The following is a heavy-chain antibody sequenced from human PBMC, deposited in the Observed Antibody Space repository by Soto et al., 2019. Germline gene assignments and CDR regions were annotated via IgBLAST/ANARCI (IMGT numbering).Heavy chain of an antibody. CDR1: SGSFSGYY. V-gene: IGHV4-34*01. CDR3: ARGGSGWHWYFDL. CDR2: INHRGGI. Sequence: PSETLSLTCAVYSGSFSGYYWSWIRQSPGKGLEWIGEINHRGGINYNPSLKSRVTISVDTSKNQFSLKLSSVTAADTAVSYCARGGSGWHWYFDLWGHGTLVTVSS. J-gene: IGHJ2*01. D-gene: IGHD6-19*01.